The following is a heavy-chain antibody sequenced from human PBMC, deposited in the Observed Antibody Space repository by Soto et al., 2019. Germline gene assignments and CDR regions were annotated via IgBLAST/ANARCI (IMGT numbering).Heavy chain of an antibody. CDR3: ARRWGTSFDF. CDR1: GGSISNYY. D-gene: IGHD7-27*01. CDR2: IYYSGST. V-gene: IGHV4-59*01. J-gene: IGHJ4*02. Sequence: SETLSLTCTVSGGSISNYYWSWIRQPPGKGLEWIGYIYYSGSTNYNPSLKSRVTISVDTSKNQFSLKVSSVTAADTAVYYCARRWGTSFDFWGQGTLVTVSS.